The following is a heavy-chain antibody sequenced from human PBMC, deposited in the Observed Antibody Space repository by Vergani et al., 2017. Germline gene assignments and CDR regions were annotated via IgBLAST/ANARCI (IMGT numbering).Heavy chain of an antibody. J-gene: IGHJ3*01. Sequence: QLVESGGGWVQPGGSLRLSCVVSGFDFSSYIMNWVRQAPGKGLEWVSFVSTGTKSQSYAESVKGRFTISRDSAKNSLYLQMDSLRAEDTAVYYCAREYSSTSGRAFDFLGQGTKVTDSS. CDR1: GFDFSSYI. V-gene: IGHV3-48*01. CDR3: AREYSSTSGRAFDF. D-gene: IGHD2-2*01. CDR2: VSTGTKSQ.